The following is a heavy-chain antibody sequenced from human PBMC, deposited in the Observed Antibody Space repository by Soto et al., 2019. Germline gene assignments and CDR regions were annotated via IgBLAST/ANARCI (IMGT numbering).Heavy chain of an antibody. Sequence: GASVKVSCKASGYTFTSYGISWVRQAPGQGLEWMGWISAYNGNTNLAQKFQGRVTMTADTSTSTAYMELRSLRSDDTAVYYCARNGYCSGGRCYRQYYYNGMDVWGQGTTVTVSS. CDR2: ISAYNGNT. CDR1: GYTFTSYG. CDR3: ARNGYCSGGRCYRQYYYNGMDV. V-gene: IGHV1-18*01. J-gene: IGHJ6*02. D-gene: IGHD2-15*01.